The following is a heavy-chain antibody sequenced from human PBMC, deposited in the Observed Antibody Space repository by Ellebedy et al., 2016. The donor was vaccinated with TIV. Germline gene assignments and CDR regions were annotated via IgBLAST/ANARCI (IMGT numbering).Heavy chain of an antibody. CDR3: ARHYRYSNPRVIYYYGMDV. D-gene: IGHD3-16*02. V-gene: IGHV4-34*01. CDR1: GGSFSGYY. Sequence: SETLSLTXAVYGGSFSGYYWSWIRQPPGKGLEWIGEINHSGSTNYNPSLKSRVTISVDTSKNQFSLKLSPVTAADTAVYYCARHYRYSNPRVIYYYGMDVWGQGTTVTVSS. CDR2: INHSGST. J-gene: IGHJ6*02.